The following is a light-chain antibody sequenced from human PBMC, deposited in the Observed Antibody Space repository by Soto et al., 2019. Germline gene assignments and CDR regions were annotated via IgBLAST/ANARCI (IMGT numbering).Light chain of an antibody. J-gene: IGKJ4*01. Sequence: DIQMTQSPSSLSASVGDRVNITCRASQSISSYLNLYQQKPGKAPKLLIYAASSLQSGVPSRFSGSGSGTDFTLTISSLQPEDFATYYCQQSYSTPLTFGGGTKVEIK. CDR2: AAS. V-gene: IGKV1-39*01. CDR1: QSISSY. CDR3: QQSYSTPLT.